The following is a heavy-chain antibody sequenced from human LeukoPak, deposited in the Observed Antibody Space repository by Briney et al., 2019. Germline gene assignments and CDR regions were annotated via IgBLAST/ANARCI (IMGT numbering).Heavy chain of an antibody. CDR2: INSDGRST. J-gene: IGHJ1*01. CDR3: VRGGSTHFQH. V-gene: IGHV3-74*01. Sequence: GGSLRLFCAASGFTFSSYWMHWVRQAPGKGLVWVSRINSDGRSTSYADSVKGRFTISRDNAENTLYLQMNSLRAEDTAVYYCVRGGSTHFQHWGQGTLVTVSS. CDR1: GFTFSSYW. D-gene: IGHD3-16*01.